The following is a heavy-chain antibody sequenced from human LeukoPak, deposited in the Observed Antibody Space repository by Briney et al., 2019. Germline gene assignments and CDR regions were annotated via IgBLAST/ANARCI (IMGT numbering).Heavy chain of an antibody. CDR2: IIPILGIA. V-gene: IGHV1-69*04. CDR1: GYTFTSYD. D-gene: IGHD4-17*01. Sequence: SVKVSCKASGYTFTSYDINWVRQATGQGLEWMGRIIPILGIANYAQKFQGRVTITADKSTSTAYMELSSLRSEDTAVYYCARDGTVTSYGMDVWGQGTTVTVSS. CDR3: ARDGTVTSYGMDV. J-gene: IGHJ6*02.